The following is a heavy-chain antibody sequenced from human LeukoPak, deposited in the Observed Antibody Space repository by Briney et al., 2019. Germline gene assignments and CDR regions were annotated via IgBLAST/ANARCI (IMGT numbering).Heavy chain of an antibody. CDR3: ARYRGLTGDYYYYGMDV. D-gene: IGHD1-20*01. V-gene: IGHV4-59*01. CDR2: IYYSGST. CDR1: GGSISSYY. J-gene: IGHJ6*02. Sequence: SETLSLTCTVSGGSISSYYWSWIRQPPGKGLEWIGYIYYSGSTNYNPSLKSRVTISVDTSKNQFSLKLSSVTAADTAVYYCARYRGLTGDYYYYGMDVWGQGTTVTVSS.